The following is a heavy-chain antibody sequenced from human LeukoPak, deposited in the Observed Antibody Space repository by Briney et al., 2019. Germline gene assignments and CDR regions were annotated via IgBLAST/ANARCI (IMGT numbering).Heavy chain of an antibody. CDR2: ISGSGGST. CDR3: AKDGYDFWSGYYYY. V-gene: IGHV3-23*01. D-gene: IGHD3-3*01. CDR1: GFTFSSYA. J-gene: IGHJ4*02. Sequence: GGSLRLSCAASGFTFSSYAMSWVRQAPGKGLEWVLAISGSGGSTYYADSVKGRFTISRDNSKNTLYLQMNSLRAEDTAVYYCAKDGYDFWSGYYYYWGQGTLVTVSS.